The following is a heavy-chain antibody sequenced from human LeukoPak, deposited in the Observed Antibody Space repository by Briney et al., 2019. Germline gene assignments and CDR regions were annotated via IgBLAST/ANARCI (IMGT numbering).Heavy chain of an antibody. CDR2: IYSGGST. V-gene: IGHV3-53*01. CDR1: GFTVSSNY. CDR3: ARARALFDP. J-gene: IGHJ5*02. D-gene: IGHD6-6*01. Sequence: PGGSLRLSCAASGFTVSSNYMSWVRQGPGKGLEWVSVIYSGGSTYYADSVKGRFTISRDNAKNSLYLQMNSLRAEDTAVYYCARARALFDPWGQGTLVTVSS.